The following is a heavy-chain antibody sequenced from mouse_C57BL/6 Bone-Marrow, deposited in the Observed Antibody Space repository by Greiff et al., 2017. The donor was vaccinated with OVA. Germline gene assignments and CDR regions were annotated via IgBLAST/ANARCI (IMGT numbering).Heavy chain of an antibody. J-gene: IGHJ3*01. CDR1: GFTFSDYG. CDR2: ISSGSSTI. Sequence: EVKLVESGGGLVKPGGSLKLSCAASGFTFSDYGMHWVRQAPEKGLEWVAYISSGSSTIYYADTVKGRFTISRDNAKNTLFLQMTSLRSEDTAMYYCARPSLWLLRFAYWGQGTLVTVSA. D-gene: IGHD2-2*01. CDR3: ARPSLWLLRFAY. V-gene: IGHV5-17*01.